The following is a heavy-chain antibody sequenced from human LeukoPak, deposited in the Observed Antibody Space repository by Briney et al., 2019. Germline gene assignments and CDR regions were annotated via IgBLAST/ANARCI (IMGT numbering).Heavy chain of an antibody. J-gene: IGHJ4*02. V-gene: IGHV5-51*01. Sequence: GESLKISCKGSGYTFTTYWIGWMRQMPGKGLEWMGIIYPGDSDPRYSPSFQGQVTISADTSISTAYLQWSSLKASDSAMYYCVRHGLGSSWFGFDYWGQGTLVTVSS. CDR2: IYPGDSDP. D-gene: IGHD6-13*01. CDR3: VRHGLGSSWFGFDY. CDR1: GYTFTTYW.